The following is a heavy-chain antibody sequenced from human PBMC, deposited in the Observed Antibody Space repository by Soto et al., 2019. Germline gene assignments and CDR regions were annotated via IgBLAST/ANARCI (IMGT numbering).Heavy chain of an antibody. CDR2: SNHRGST. Sequence: QVQLQQWGAGLLKPSGTLSLTCAVHGGSFSGYFWTWIRQPPGKGLEWIGESNHRGSTNYNPSLTSRVAISIDPSKHQFSLRLRSVTAADPAVYYCSSRGPTYSCSGSHGGFIDFWGQGTLVSVSS. D-gene: IGHD3-10*01. CDR3: SSRGPTYSCSGSHGGFIDF. V-gene: IGHV4-34*02. CDR1: GGSFSGYF. J-gene: IGHJ4*02.